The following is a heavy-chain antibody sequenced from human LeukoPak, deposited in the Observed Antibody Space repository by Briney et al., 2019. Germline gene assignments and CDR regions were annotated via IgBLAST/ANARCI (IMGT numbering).Heavy chain of an antibody. Sequence: HGASVKVSCKASGGTFSRDVISWVRQAPGQGLEWMGRIIPVLGVANCAQNFQGRVTITADKSTSTAYMELSSLRYEDTAVYYCAREQTVANYFDYWGQGTLVTVSS. CDR3: AREQTVANYFDY. J-gene: IGHJ4*02. V-gene: IGHV1-69*10. CDR1: GGTFSRDV. D-gene: IGHD6-19*01. CDR2: IIPVLGVA.